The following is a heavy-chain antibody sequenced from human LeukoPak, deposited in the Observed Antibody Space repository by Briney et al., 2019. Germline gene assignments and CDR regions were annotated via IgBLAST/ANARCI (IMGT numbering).Heavy chain of an antibody. CDR1: SGSIFSSNW. CDR3: ARSNGSGSYYNRGTWDY. Sequence: SETLSLTCTVSSGSIFSSNWWSWVRQPPGKGLEWIGQIFHSGTTTYSPSLKSRVTISVDTSKNQFSLKLSSVTAADTAVYYCARSNGSGSYYNRGTWDYWGQGTLVTVSS. CDR2: IFHSGTT. D-gene: IGHD3-10*01. V-gene: IGHV4-4*02. J-gene: IGHJ4*02.